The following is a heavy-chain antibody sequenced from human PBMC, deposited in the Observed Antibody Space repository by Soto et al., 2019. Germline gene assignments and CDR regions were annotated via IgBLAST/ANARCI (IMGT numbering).Heavy chain of an antibody. CDR2: ISYDGSNK. V-gene: IGHV3-30*18. J-gene: IGHJ6*02. CDR1: GFTFSSYG. D-gene: IGHD3-10*01. CDR3: AKEQPRFGVKYYYGMDV. Sequence: GGSLRLSCAASGFTFSSYGMHWVRQAPGKGLEWVAVISYDGSNKYYADSVKGRFTISRDNSKNTLYLQMNSLRAEDTAVYYCAKEQPRFGVKYYYGMDVWGQGTTVTVS.